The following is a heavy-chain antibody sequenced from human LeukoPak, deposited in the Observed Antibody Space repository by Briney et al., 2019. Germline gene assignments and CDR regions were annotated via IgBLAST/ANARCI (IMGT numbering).Heavy chain of an antibody. J-gene: IGHJ4*02. Sequence: PGGSLRLSCAASGFTFSSYSMNWVRQAPGKGLEWVSSISSSSSYIYYADSVKGRFTISRDNAKNSLYLQMNSLRAEDTAVYYCARGGGVTYYYDSSGYQATDYWGQGTLVTVSS. D-gene: IGHD3-22*01. CDR2: ISSSSSYI. CDR3: ARGGGVTYYYDSSGYQATDY. V-gene: IGHV3-21*01. CDR1: GFTFSSYS.